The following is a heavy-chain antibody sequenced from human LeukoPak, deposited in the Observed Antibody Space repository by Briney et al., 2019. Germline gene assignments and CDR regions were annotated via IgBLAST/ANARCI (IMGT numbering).Heavy chain of an antibody. J-gene: IGHJ6*03. Sequence: SVKVSCKASGGTFSSYAISWVRQAPGQGLEWMGGIIPIFGTANYAQKFQGRVTITADESTSTAYMELSSLRSEDTAVYYCARGPQPRGYPYYMDVWGKGTTVTVSS. CDR2: IIPIFGTA. CDR3: ARGPQPRGYPYYMDV. CDR1: GGTFSSYA. V-gene: IGHV1-69*01. D-gene: IGHD5-18*01.